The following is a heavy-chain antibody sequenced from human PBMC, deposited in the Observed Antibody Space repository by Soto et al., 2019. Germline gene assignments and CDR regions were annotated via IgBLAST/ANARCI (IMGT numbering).Heavy chain of an antibody. Sequence: PGGSLRLSCAASGFTFSSYGMHWVRQAPGKGLEWVAVISYDGSNKYYADSVKGRFTISRDNSKNTLYLQMNSLRAEDTAVYYCAKDPWQWLVKYGNWYFDLWGRGTLVTVSS. D-gene: IGHD6-19*01. CDR2: ISYDGSNK. CDR1: GFTFSSYG. J-gene: IGHJ2*01. CDR3: AKDPWQWLVKYGNWYFDL. V-gene: IGHV3-30*18.